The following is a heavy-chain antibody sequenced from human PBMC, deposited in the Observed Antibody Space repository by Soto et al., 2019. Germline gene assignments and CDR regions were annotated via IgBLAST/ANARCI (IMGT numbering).Heavy chain of an antibody. J-gene: IGHJ4*02. CDR3: ARLNMVRLSDH. V-gene: IGHV4-39*01. Sequence: QLQLQESGPGLVKPSETLSLTCTVSGDSISSSSYFWGWIRQPPGKGLEWIGHIYYSGSTYYNPSLKSRVTISVDTSKNQFSLKLNSVTAADTAVYYCARLNMVRLSDHWGQGTLVTVSS. CDR1: GDSISSSSYF. CDR2: IYYSGST. D-gene: IGHD3-10*01.